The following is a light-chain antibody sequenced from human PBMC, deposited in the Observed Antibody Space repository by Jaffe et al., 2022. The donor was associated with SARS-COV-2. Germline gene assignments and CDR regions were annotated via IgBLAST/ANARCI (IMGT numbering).Light chain of an antibody. CDR3: QQNYRTLYT. V-gene: IGKV1-39*01. CDR2: AAS. CDR1: QSISSY. Sequence: DIQMTQSPSSLSASVGDRVTITCRASQSISSYLNWYQQKPGKAPNLLIYAASSLQSGVPSRFSGSGSGTDFILTISSLQPEDFATYYCQQNYRTLYTFGPGTKLDIK. J-gene: IGKJ2*01.